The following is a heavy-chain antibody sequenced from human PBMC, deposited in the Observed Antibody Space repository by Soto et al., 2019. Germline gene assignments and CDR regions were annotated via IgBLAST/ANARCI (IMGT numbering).Heavy chain of an antibody. CDR1: GFTFSSYA. J-gene: IGHJ6*02. Sequence: GGSLRLSCAASGFTFSSYAMSWVRQAPGKGLEWVSDISGSGGSTYYADSVKGRFTISRDNSKSTLYLQMNSLRAEDTALYYCAKGRSYYYYYGVDVWGQGTTVTVSS. CDR3: AKGRSYYYYYGVDV. CDR2: ISGSGGST. V-gene: IGHV3-23*01.